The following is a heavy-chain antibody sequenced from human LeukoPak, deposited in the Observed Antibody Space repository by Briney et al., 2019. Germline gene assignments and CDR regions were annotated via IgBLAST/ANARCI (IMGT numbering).Heavy chain of an antibody. CDR1: GYTFTSYY. Sequence: GASVKVSCKASGYTFTSYYMHWVRQAPGQGLEWMGIINPSGGGTTYAPKFQGRVTMTKDTSTSTVYMVLSSLGSADTALYYCARETDIAAAPNYFASGARGPLVTVPS. D-gene: IGHD6-13*01. CDR3: ARETDIAAAPNYFAS. J-gene: IGHJ4*02. CDR2: INPSGGGT. V-gene: IGHV1-46*01.